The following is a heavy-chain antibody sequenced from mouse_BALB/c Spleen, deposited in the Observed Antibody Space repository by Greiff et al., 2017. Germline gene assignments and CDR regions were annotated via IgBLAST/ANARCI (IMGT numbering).Heavy chain of an antibody. V-gene: IGHV5-6-5*01. Sequence: DVHLVESGGGLVKPGGSLKLSCAASGFTFSSYAMSWVRQTPEKRLEWVASISSGGSTYYPDSVKGRFTISRDNARNILYLQMSSLRSEDTAMYYCARLPMITTPWFAYWGQGTLVTVSA. CDR2: ISSGGST. D-gene: IGHD2-4*01. J-gene: IGHJ3*01. CDR3: ARLPMITTPWFAY. CDR1: GFTFSSYA.